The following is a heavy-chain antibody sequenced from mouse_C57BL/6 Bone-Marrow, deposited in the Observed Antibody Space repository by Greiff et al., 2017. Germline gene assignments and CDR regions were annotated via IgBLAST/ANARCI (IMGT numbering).Heavy chain of an antibody. CDR2: IYPGRGNT. V-gene: IGHV1-66*01. J-gene: IGHJ4*01. Sequence: VKLMESGPELVKPGASVKISCKASGYSFTSYYIHWVKQRPGQGLEWIGWIYPGRGNTKYNEKFKGKATLTADTSSSTAYMQLSSLTSEDSAVYYCARGATVASSAMDYWGQGTSVTVSS. D-gene: IGHD1-1*01. CDR1: GYSFTSYY. CDR3: ARGATVASSAMDY.